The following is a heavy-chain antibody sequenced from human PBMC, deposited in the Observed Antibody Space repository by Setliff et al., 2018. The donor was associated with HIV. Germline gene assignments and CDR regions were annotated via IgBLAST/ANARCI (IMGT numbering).Heavy chain of an antibody. CDR3: ARLTLSYYDSSGDRPGGSGY. CDR2: IIPIFGTA. D-gene: IGHD3-22*01. Sequence: SVKVSCKASGGTFSSYAISWVRQAPGQGLEWMRGIIPIFGTASYAQKFQGRVTITADESTSTAYMELSSLRSEDTAVYYCARLTLSYYDSSGDRPGGSGYWGQGTLVTVSS. V-gene: IGHV1-69*13. J-gene: IGHJ4*02. CDR1: GGTFSSYA.